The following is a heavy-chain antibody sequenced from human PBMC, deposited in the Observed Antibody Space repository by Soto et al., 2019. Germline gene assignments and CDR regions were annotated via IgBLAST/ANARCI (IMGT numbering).Heavy chain of an antibody. Sequence: GASVKVSCKASGGTFSSSAISWVRQAPGQGLEWMGGIIPIFGTANYAQKFQGRVTITADESTSTAYMELSSLRSEDTAVYYCARKYCSGGSCAPYYYYYGMDVWGQGTTVTVSS. CDR1: GGTFSSSA. CDR2: IIPIFGTA. J-gene: IGHJ6*02. V-gene: IGHV1-69*13. CDR3: ARKYCSGGSCAPYYYYYGMDV. D-gene: IGHD2-15*01.